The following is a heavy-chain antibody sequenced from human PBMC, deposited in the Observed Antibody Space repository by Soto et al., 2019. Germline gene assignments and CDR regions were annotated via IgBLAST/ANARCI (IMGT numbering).Heavy chain of an antibody. CDR3: TIPRGDGSADY. V-gene: IGHV3-23*03. CDR2: INSDGFTR. Sequence: EGPLLDSGGGLVQPGGSLRLSCAATGFPFSIYAMRWVRQAPGKGLQWVSDINSDGFTRYYADSVKGRFTISRDNSSNTGYLHMFILRAEETDVYYCTIPRGDGSADYWGQGTLVTCSA. J-gene: IGHJ4*02. CDR1: GFPFSIYA. D-gene: IGHD5-12*01.